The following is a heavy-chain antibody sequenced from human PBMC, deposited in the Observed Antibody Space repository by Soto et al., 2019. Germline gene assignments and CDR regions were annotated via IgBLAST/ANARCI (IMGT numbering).Heavy chain of an antibody. CDR2: IYYSGST. D-gene: IGHD3-22*01. CDR3: ARSYYDSSGYYSSYYYGMDV. Sequence: SETLSLTCTVSGGSISSSSYYWGWIRQPPGKGLEWIGSIYYSGSTYYNPSLKSRVTISVDTSKNQFSLKLSSVTAADTAVYYCARSYYDSSGYYSSYYYGMDVWGQGTTVTVSS. J-gene: IGHJ6*02. V-gene: IGHV4-39*01. CDR1: GGSISSSSYY.